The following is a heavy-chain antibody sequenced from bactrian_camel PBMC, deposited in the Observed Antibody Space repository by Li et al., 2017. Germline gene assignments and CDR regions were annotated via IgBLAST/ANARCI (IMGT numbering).Heavy chain of an antibody. CDR1: GLIFIDRF. V-gene: IGHV3S1*01. Sequence: HVQLVESGGGSVQTGGSLRLSCTTTGLIFIDRFPVWFRQTPGKEREGVAAVSSGNFNWQYADFVKGRFTISREGPTIYLQMNNLEPDDTGVYYCAYESGTTPDLRRRRGPGGYFGQGTQVTVS. D-gene: IGHD7*01. CDR2: VSSGNFNW. J-gene: IGHJ4*01.